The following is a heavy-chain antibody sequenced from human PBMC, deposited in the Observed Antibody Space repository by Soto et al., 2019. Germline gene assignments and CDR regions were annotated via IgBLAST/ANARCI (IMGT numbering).Heavy chain of an antibody. J-gene: IGHJ5*02. CDR1: RYTFTGYF. V-gene: IGHV1-2*02. CDR2: INPYSGGA. D-gene: IGHD3-10*01. Sequence: SVKVSCKASRYTFTGYFMHWVRQAPGQGLEWMGWINPYSGGADYAQSFQGRVTMTRDTSISTVYMELSRLRFDDTAVYYCARVIRGAYYNSPLDTWGQGTVVTVSS. CDR3: ARVIRGAYYNSPLDT.